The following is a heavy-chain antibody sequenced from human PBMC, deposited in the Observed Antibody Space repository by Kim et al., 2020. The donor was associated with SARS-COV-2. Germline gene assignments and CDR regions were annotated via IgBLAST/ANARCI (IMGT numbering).Heavy chain of an antibody. CDR1: GGSFSGYY. CDR2: INHSGST. CDR3: ARGGRVVVVGIRSGPLDY. J-gene: IGHJ4*01. V-gene: IGHV4-34*01. Sequence: SETLSLTCAVYGGSFSGYYWSWIRQPPGQGLEWIGEINHSGSTNYNPPLKSRVTISVDTSKNQFSLKLSSVTAADKAVYYCARGGRVVVVGIRSGPLDY. D-gene: IGHD3-22*01.